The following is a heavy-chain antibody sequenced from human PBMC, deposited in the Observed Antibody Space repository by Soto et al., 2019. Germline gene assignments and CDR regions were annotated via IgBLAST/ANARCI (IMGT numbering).Heavy chain of an antibody. V-gene: IGHV3-49*03. CDR3: IVFSYDSGQSAEYFQH. Sequence: PGGSLRLSCTASGFTFGDHAMSWFRQAPGKGLEWVGFIRSKAYGGTTEYAASVKGRFTISRDDSKSIAYLQMNSLKTEDTAVYYCIVFSYDSGQSAEYFQHWGQGTLVTVSS. CDR1: GFTFGDHA. D-gene: IGHD5-12*01. J-gene: IGHJ1*01. CDR2: IRSKAYGGTT.